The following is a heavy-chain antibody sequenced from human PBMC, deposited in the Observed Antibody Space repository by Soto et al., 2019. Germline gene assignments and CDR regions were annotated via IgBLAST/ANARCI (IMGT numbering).Heavy chain of an antibody. D-gene: IGHD2-15*01. CDR3: AREPYCSGGSCYYYYGMDV. Sequence: QVQLLQSGADVKKPGSSVKLSCKASGGTFSSYTISWVRQAPGQGLEWMGRIIPILGIANYAQKFQGRVTITADKSTSTANMELSSLRSEDTAVYYCAREPYCSGGSCYYYYGMDVWGQGTTVTVSS. CDR1: GGTFSSYT. J-gene: IGHJ6*02. V-gene: IGHV1-69*08. CDR2: IIPILGIA.